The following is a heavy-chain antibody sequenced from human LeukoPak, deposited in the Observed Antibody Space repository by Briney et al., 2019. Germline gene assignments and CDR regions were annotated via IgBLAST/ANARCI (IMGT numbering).Heavy chain of an antibody. CDR1: GGSISSYY. V-gene: IGHV4-59*12. CDR3: ARGQWLRPTVDY. D-gene: IGHD5-12*01. CDR2: IYYSGST. J-gene: IGHJ4*02. Sequence: PSETLSLTCTVSGGSISSYYWSWIRQPPGKGLEWIGYIYYSGSTNYNPSLKSRVTISVDTSKNQFSLKLSSVTAADTAVYYCARGQWLRPTVDYWGQGTLVTVSS.